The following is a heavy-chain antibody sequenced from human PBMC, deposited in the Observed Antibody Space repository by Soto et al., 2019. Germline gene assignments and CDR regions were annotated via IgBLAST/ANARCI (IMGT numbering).Heavy chain of an antibody. Sequence: GGSLRLSCAASGFTFSSYAMSWVRQAPGKGLEWVSAISGSGGSTYYADSVKGRFTISRDNSKNTLYLQMNSLSAEDTAVYYCAKDLSDPHDAFDIWGQGTMVTVSS. CDR3: AKDLSDPHDAFDI. V-gene: IGHV3-23*01. J-gene: IGHJ3*02. CDR1: GFTFSSYA. CDR2: ISGSGGST.